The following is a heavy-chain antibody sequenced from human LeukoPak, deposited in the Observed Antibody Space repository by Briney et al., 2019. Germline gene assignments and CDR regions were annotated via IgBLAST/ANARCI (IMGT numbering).Heavy chain of an antibody. J-gene: IGHJ4*02. CDR3: AREGPHYDILTGYYAAPAYYFDY. Sequence: ASVKVSCKASGYTFTSYAMHWVRQAPGQRLEWMGWINVGNGNTKYSQKFQGRVTITADESTSTAYMELSSLRSEDTAVYYCAREGPHYDILTGYYAAPAYYFDYWGQGTLVTVSS. CDR2: INVGNGNT. V-gene: IGHV1-3*01. D-gene: IGHD3-9*01. CDR1: GYTFTSYA.